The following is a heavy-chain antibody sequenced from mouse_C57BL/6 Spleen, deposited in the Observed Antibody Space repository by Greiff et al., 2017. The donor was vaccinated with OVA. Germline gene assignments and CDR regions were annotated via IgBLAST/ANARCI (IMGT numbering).Heavy chain of an antibody. J-gene: IGHJ3*01. CDR2: IYPGSGST. CDR1: GYTFTSYW. D-gene: IGHD2-5*01. CDR3: AREVYYSNYVFAY. Sequence: QVQLQQPGAELVKPGASVKMSCKASGYTFTSYWITWVKQRPGQGLEWIGDIYPGSGSTNYNEKFKSKATLTVDTSSSTAYMQLSSLTSEDSAVYYCAREVYYSNYVFAYWGQGTLVTVSA. V-gene: IGHV1-55*01.